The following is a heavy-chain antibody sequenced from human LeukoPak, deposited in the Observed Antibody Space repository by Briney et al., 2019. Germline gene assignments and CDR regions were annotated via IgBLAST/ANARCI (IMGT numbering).Heavy chain of an antibody. V-gene: IGHV3-48*03. CDR1: GFNFSSYE. Sequence: GGSLRLSCAASGFNFSSYEMNWVRQAPGKGLEWVSYIRSSGSTIYYADSVKGRFTISRDNGKNSLYLQMNSLRAEDTAVYYCARAGWELRRSFDYWGQGTLVTVSS. CDR2: IRSSGSTI. D-gene: IGHD2-15*01. CDR3: ARAGWELRRSFDY. J-gene: IGHJ4*02.